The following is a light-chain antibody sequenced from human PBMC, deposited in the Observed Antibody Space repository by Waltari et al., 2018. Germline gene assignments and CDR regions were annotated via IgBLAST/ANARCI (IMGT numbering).Light chain of an antibody. J-gene: IGKJ3*01. V-gene: IGKV1-39*01. CDR1: QSISNF. Sequence: DIHMTQSPSSLSVSVGDRVSITCRASQSISNFLNWYQQKPGKAPNLLIYAASKLPSGVPSRFSGRGTGTDFTLTISTIQPEDFATYYCQQSYSSPRFTFGPGTTVDIK. CDR2: AAS. CDR3: QQSYSSPRFT.